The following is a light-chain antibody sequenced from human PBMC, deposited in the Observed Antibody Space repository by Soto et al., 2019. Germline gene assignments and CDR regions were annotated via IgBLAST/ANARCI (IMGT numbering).Light chain of an antibody. CDR2: AAS. Sequence: AIRMTQSPSSFSASTGDRVTITCRASQGISSYLAWYQQKPGKDPKLLIYAASTLQSGVPSRFSGSGSGKDFTLTISSLQSEDFATYYCQQYYSYPITFGQGTRLEIK. CDR1: QGISSY. CDR3: QQYYSYPIT. J-gene: IGKJ5*01. V-gene: IGKV1-8*01.